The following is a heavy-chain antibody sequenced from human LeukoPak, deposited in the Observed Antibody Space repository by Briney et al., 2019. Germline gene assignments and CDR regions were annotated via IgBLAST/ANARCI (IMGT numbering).Heavy chain of an antibody. CDR3: ARVAHNYDLLTGYYPYLDYFDF. J-gene: IGHJ4*02. V-gene: IGHV1-8*02. Sequence: ASVKVSCKASGYTFTSYDINWVRQATGQGLEWMGWMNPNSGNTGYAQKFQGRVTLTRDMSISTAYMELSRLRSDDTAVFYCARVAHNYDLLTGYYPYLDYFDFWGQGTLVTVSS. CDR1: GYTFTSYD. CDR2: MNPNSGNT. D-gene: IGHD3-9*01.